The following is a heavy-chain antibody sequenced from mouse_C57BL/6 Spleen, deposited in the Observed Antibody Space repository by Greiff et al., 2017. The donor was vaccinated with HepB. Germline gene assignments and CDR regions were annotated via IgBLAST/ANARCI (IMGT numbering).Heavy chain of an antibody. J-gene: IGHJ2*01. CDR2: ISDGGSYT. CDR3: ARVDYYYGSSYSY. Sequence: EVQGVESGGGLVKPGGSLKLSCAASGFTFSSYAMSWVRQTPEKRLEWVATISDGGSYTYYPDNVKGRFTISRDNAKNNLYLQMSHLKSEDTAMYYCARVDYYYGSSYSYWGQGTTLTVSS. D-gene: IGHD1-1*01. CDR1: GFTFSSYA. V-gene: IGHV5-4*01.